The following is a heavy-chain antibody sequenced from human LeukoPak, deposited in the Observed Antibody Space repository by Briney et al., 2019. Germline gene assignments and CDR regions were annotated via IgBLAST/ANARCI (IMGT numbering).Heavy chain of an antibody. Sequence: PSETLSLTCTVSGGSISSYYWSWIRQPAGKGLEWIGRIYTSGSTNYNPSLKSRVTMSVDTSKNQFSLKLSSVTAADTAVYYCARHLIVAGPVGVDYWGQGTLVTVSS. J-gene: IGHJ4*02. D-gene: IGHD6-19*01. V-gene: IGHV4-4*07. CDR1: GGSISSYY. CDR3: ARHLIVAGPVGVDY. CDR2: IYTSGST.